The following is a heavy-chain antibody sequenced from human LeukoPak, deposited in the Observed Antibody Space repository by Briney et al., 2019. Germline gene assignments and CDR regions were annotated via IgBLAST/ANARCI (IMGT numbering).Heavy chain of an antibody. CDR3: ARVYCPNGVCYNSRGWFDP. Sequence: SETLSLTCAVSGGSFSGYYWTWIRQTPGKGLEWIGETSYGGSTNYSPSLKSRVSISVDTSRSQFSLNLSSVTAADTAVYYCARVYCPNGVCYNSRGWFDPWGQGTLVTVSS. D-gene: IGHD2-8*01. CDR2: TSYGGST. V-gene: IGHV4-34*01. CDR1: GGSFSGYY. J-gene: IGHJ5*02.